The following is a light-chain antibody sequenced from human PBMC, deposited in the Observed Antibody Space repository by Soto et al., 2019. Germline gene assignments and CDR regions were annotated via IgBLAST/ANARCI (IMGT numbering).Light chain of an antibody. CDR1: QSVSSN. CDR2: GAT. J-gene: IGKJ5*01. V-gene: IGKV3-15*01. CDR3: QQYNNWPPIT. Sequence: EIVMTQSPATLSVSPVERATLSCMASQSVSSNLAWYQQKPGQAPRLLIHGATTRATGIPARFSGSGSGTEFTLTISSLQPEDFAVYYCQQYNNWPPITFGQGTRLEIK.